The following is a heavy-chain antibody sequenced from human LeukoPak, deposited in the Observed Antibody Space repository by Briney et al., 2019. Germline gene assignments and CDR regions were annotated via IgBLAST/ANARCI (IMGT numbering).Heavy chain of an antibody. CDR2: ISSSGSTI. V-gene: IGHV3-48*03. CDR1: GLTFSSYE. Sequence: GGSLRLSCAASGLTFSSYEMNWVRQAPGKGLEWVSYISSSGSTIYYADSVKGRFTISRDNAKNSLYLQMNSLRAEDTAVYYCARQTMVRGVPLYYYYYMDVWGKGTTVTVSS. D-gene: IGHD3-10*01. CDR3: ARQTMVRGVPLYYYYYMDV. J-gene: IGHJ6*03.